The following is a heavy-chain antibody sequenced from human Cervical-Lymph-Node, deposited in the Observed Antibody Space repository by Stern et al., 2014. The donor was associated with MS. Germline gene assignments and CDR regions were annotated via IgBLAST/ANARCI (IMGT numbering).Heavy chain of an antibody. D-gene: IGHD2-15*01. J-gene: IGHJ6*02. CDR2: INPNGAT. CDR1: EYTHNNYL. Sequence: QVQLVQSGSEVKKPGASVKVSCKASEYTHNNYLIHWVRQAPGQRPDWVGAINPNGATNCAQKVQDRVTMTTDASTSTFYMELSRLRSEDTAVYYCAVRYCSGGRCYSVPDVWGQGTTVIVSS. CDR3: AVRYCSGGRCYSVPDV. V-gene: IGHV1-46*02.